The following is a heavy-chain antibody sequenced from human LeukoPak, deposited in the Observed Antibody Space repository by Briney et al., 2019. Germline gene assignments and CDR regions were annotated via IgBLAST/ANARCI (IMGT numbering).Heavy chain of an antibody. Sequence: ASVKVSCKGSGYTLTELSMHWVRQAPGKGLEWMGGFDPEDGETIYAQKFQGRVTMTEDTSTDTAYMELSSLRSEDTAVYYCATERSSSSGFDYWGQGTLVTVSS. CDR2: FDPEDGET. CDR1: GYTLTELS. J-gene: IGHJ4*02. V-gene: IGHV1-24*01. CDR3: ATERSSSSGFDY. D-gene: IGHD6-6*01.